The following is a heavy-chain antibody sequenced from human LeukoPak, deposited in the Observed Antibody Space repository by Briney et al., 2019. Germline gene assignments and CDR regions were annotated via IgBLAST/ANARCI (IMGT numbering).Heavy chain of an antibody. J-gene: IGHJ5*02. CDR3: ARGRSSSRRFYYWFDP. Sequence: SQTLSLTCTVSGGSISSGSYYWSWIRQPAGKGLEWIGRIYTSGSTNYNPSLKSRVTISVDTSKNQFSLKLSSVTAADTAVYYCARGRSSSRRFYYWFDPWGQGTLVTVSS. D-gene: IGHD6-13*01. V-gene: IGHV4-61*02. CDR1: GGSISSGSYY. CDR2: IYTSGST.